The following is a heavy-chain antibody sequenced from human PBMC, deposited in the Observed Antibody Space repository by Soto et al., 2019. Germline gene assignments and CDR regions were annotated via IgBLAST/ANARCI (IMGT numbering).Heavy chain of an antibody. CDR2: IYYSGST. Sequence: SETLSLTCTVSGGSISSGDYYWSWIRQPPGKGLEWIGYIYYSGSTYYNPSLKSRVTISVDTSKNQFSLKLSSVTAADTAVYFCARGVTMVRGVIIPWFDPWGQGTLVTVSS. CDR1: GGSISSGDYY. J-gene: IGHJ5*02. D-gene: IGHD3-10*01. CDR3: ARGVTMVRGVIIPWFDP. V-gene: IGHV4-30-4*01.